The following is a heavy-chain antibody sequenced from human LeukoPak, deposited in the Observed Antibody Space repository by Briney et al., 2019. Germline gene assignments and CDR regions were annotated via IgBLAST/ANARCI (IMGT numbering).Heavy chain of an antibody. D-gene: IGHD3-3*01. CDR2: ISSSNTYI. J-gene: IGHJ4*02. CDR3: ARSHNRGSGYLDY. V-gene: IGHV3-21*01. Sequence: GGSLRLSCAASGFTFSSYSMNWVRQAPGKGLEWVSSISSSNTYIYYADSVKGRFTISRDNAKNSLYLQMNSLRAEDTAVYYCARSHNRGSGYLDYWGQGTLVTVSS. CDR1: GFTFSSYS.